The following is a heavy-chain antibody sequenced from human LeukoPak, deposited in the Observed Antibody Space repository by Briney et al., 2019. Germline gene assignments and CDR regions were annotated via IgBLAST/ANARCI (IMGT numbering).Heavy chain of an antibody. CDR3: AREYSSSEGYFDY. Sequence: SETLSLTCAVYGGSFSGYYWSWIRQPPGKGLEWIGEINHSGSTNYNPSLKSRVTISVDTSKNQFYLKLRSVTAAETAVYYCAREYSSSEGYFDYWGQGTLVTVSS. CDR1: GGSFSGYY. J-gene: IGHJ4*02. V-gene: IGHV4-34*01. CDR2: INHSGST. D-gene: IGHD6-6*01.